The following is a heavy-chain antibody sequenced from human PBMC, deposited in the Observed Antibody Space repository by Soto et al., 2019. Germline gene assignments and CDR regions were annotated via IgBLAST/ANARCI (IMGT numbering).Heavy chain of an antibody. CDR2: SSNSGSFT. Sequence: GGSLRLSCAASGFTFSDHYMSWIRQAQGKGLEWIGYSSNSGSFTRYADSVKGRFSISRDNAKNSLYLQINSLRGDDTATYFCVRSGDNYNLLDYLGQGTPETVSS. V-gene: IGHV3-11*06. CDR1: GFTFSDHY. J-gene: IGHJ4*02. D-gene: IGHD1-1*01. CDR3: VRSGDNYNLLDY.